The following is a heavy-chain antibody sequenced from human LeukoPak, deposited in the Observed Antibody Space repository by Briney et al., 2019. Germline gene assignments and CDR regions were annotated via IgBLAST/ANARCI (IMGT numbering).Heavy chain of an antibody. CDR1: GYTFTSYD. D-gene: IGHD6-13*01. Sequence: ASVKVSCKASGYTFTSYDINWVRQATGQGLEWMGWMNPNSGNTGYAQKFQGRVTMTRNTSISTAYMELSSLRSEDTAVYYCAGGYAAAAGTGDYWGQGTLVTVSS. V-gene: IGHV1-8*01. CDR3: AGGYAAAAGTGDY. J-gene: IGHJ4*02. CDR2: MNPNSGNT.